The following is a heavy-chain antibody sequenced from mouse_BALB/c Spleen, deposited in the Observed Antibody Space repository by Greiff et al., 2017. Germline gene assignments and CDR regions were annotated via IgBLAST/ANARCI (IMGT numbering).Heavy chain of an antibody. CDR2: INPDSSTI. V-gene: IGHV4-1*02. J-gene: IGHJ1*01. CDR1: GFDFSRYW. Sequence: EVQGVESGGGLVQPGGSLKLSCAASGFDFSRYWMSWVRQAPGKGLEWIGEINPDSSTINYTPSLKDKFIISRDNAKNTLYLQMSKVRSEDTALYYCAREGDGNYWYFDVWGAGTTVTVSS. D-gene: IGHD2-1*01. CDR3: AREGDGNYWYFDV.